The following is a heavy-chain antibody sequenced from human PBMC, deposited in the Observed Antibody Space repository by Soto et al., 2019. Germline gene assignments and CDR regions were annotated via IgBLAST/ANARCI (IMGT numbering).Heavy chain of an antibody. Sequence: DVQLLESGGGLVQPGGSLRLSCVVSGFTFSSYAMSSVRQAPGKGLEWVSSISGSGGNIYYADSVKGRFTISRDNSKNRLHLQMNSLRAEDTAVYYCAKPASGWYPKLMNGMDVWGQGTTVTVSS. CDR2: ISGSGGNI. CDR3: AKPASGWYPKLMNGMDV. V-gene: IGHV3-23*01. J-gene: IGHJ6*02. CDR1: GFTFSSYA. D-gene: IGHD6-19*01.